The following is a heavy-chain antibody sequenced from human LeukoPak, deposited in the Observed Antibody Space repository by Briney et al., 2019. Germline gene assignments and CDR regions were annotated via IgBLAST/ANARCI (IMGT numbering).Heavy chain of an antibody. Sequence: SETLSLTCAVSGGSISSGYYWGWIRQPPGKGLEWIGSIYHSGSTYYNPSLKSRVTISVDTSKNQFSLKLSSVTAADTAVYYCARVITIFGVVNPFRYFDYWGQGTLVTVSS. CDR3: ARVITIFGVVNPFRYFDY. D-gene: IGHD3-3*01. J-gene: IGHJ4*02. V-gene: IGHV4-38-2*01. CDR2: IYHSGST. CDR1: GGSISSGYY.